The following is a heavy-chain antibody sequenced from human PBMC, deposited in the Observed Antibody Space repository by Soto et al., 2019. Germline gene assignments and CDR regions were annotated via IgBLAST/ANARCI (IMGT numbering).Heavy chain of an antibody. V-gene: IGHV3-30-3*01. Sequence: QVQLVESGGGVVQPGRSLRLSCAASGFTFSSYAMHWVRQAPGKGLAWVAVISYDGSNKYYADSVKGRFTISRDNSKHKLYLQMNSMRAEDTAVYYCASDHPAGDYDVWSGYSHFDYWGQGTLVTVSS. CDR3: ASDHPAGDYDVWSGYSHFDY. D-gene: IGHD3-3*01. CDR2: ISYDGSNK. J-gene: IGHJ4*02. CDR1: GFTFSSYA.